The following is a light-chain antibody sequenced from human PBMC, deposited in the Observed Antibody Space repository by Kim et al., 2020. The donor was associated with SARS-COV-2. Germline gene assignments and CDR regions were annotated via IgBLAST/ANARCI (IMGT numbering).Light chain of an antibody. CDR3: TAWDGSLNGWV. CDR1: ISNIGTNT. CDR2: SNN. Sequence: ELTQPPSASGTPGQRVTISCSGSISNIGTNTVNWYRHLPGTAPKLLVYSNNNRPSGVPDRFSGSKSGTSASLAISGLQSDDESDYYCTAWDGSLNGWVFGGGTKLTV. V-gene: IGLV1-44*01. J-gene: IGLJ3*02.